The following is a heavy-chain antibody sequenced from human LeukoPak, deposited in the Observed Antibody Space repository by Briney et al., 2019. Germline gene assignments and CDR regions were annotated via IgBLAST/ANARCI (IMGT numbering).Heavy chain of an antibody. CDR1: GYTFTGYY. Sequence: ASVKVSCKASGYTFTGYYMHWVRQAPGQGLEWMGWINPNSGGTNYAQKFQGRVTMTRDTSISTAYMELSRLRSDDTAVYYCASPLIVGAKYLDYWGQGTLVTVSS. D-gene: IGHD1-26*01. V-gene: IGHV1-2*02. CDR3: ASPLIVGAKYLDY. J-gene: IGHJ4*02. CDR2: INPNSGGT.